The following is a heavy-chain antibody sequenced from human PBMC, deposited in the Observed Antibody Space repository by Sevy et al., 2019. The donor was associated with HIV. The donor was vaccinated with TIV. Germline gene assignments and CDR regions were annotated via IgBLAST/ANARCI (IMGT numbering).Heavy chain of an antibody. CDR2: ISAYNGNT. Sequence: ASVKVSCKASGYTFTSYGISWVRQAPGQGLEWMGWISAYNGNTNYAQKLQGRGTMTTDTSTSTAYMELRSLRSDDAAVYYCARGNYYYDSSGYYAPFDYWGQGTLVTVSS. J-gene: IGHJ4*02. V-gene: IGHV1-18*01. CDR3: ARGNYYYDSSGYYAPFDY. D-gene: IGHD3-22*01. CDR1: GYTFTSYG.